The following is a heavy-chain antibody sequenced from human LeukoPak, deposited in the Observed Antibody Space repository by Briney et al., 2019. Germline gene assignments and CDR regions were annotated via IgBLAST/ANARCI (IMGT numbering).Heavy chain of an antibody. CDR2: IYSGADHI. J-gene: IGHJ4*02. Sequence: GGSLRLSCTASGFTFSSYRMSWVRQAPGKGLEWVPTIYSGADHIYYADSVQGRFTISRDDARSSLYLQMNSLRAEDTAVYYCARDYDGTYHNFDYWGQGTRVTVSS. V-gene: IGHV3-21*01. D-gene: IGHD1-26*01. CDR1: GFTFSSYR. CDR3: ARDYDGTYHNFDY.